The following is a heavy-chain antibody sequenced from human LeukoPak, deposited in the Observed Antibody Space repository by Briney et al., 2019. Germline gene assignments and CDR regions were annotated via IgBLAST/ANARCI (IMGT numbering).Heavy chain of an antibody. CDR3: ALAAAALFDY. Sequence: GGSLRPSCTASGFTFGDYAMSWFRQAPGKGLEWVAVISYDGSNKYYADSVKGRFTISRDNSKNTLYLQMNSLRAEDTAVYYCALAAAALFDYWGQGTLVTVSS. J-gene: IGHJ4*02. CDR1: GFTFGDYA. CDR2: ISYDGSNK. D-gene: IGHD6-13*01. V-gene: IGHV3-30*04.